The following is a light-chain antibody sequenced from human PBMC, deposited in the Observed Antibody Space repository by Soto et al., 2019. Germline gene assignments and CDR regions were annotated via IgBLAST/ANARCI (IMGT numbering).Light chain of an antibody. CDR3: TSYTRDTALV. V-gene: IGLV2-14*01. Sequence: QSVLTQPASVSGSPGQSITIPCTGTSSDVGTYNYVSWYQHHPGKAPKLIIYEVSNRPSGVSNRFSGSKSGSTASLTISGLQAEDEADYHCTSYTRDTALVFGTGTKVTLL. CDR2: EVS. J-gene: IGLJ1*01. CDR1: SSDVGTYNY.